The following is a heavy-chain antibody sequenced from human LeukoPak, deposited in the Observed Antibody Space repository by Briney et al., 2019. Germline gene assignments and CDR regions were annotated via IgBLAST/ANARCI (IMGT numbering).Heavy chain of an antibody. CDR3: AKGIAVAGTHYYFDY. CDR2: IKEDGSEK. V-gene: IGHV3-7*01. J-gene: IGHJ4*02. D-gene: IGHD6-19*01. Sequence: GGSLRLSCAASGFTFSSYWMSWVRQAPGKGLEWVANIKEDGSEKYYVDSVKGRFTISRDNAKNSLYLQMNSLRAEDAAVYYCAKGIAVAGTHYYFDYWGQGTLVTVSS. CDR1: GFTFSSYW.